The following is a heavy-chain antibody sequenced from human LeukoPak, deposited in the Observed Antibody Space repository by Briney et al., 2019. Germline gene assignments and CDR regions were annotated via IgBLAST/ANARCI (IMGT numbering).Heavy chain of an antibody. CDR1: GGSINGYY. V-gene: IGHV4-59*01. Sequence: PSETLSLTCTVSGGSINGYYWTWIRQPPGKGLEWIGYMFYSGSTKYNPSLKSRVTISVDTSKNQFFLKLSSVTAADTALYYCTRGNANWGQGTLVTVSS. CDR3: TRGNAN. CDR2: MFYSGST. J-gene: IGHJ4*02.